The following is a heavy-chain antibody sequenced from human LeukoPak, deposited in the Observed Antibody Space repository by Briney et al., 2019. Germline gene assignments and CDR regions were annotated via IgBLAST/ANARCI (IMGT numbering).Heavy chain of an antibody. CDR2: IWYDGSNK. V-gene: IGHV3-33*06. J-gene: IGHJ6*01. Sequence: RRSLRLSSAASGFTFSSYGMHWVRQAPRKGLERVAVIWYDGSNKYYADSVKGRFTISRDNSKNTRYLEMNSLRAEDTAIYYCAKMKGPPLQKYYMDVWGQGTTVTVSS. D-gene: IGHD2/OR15-2a*01. CDR3: AKMKGPPLQKYYMDV. CDR1: GFTFSSYG.